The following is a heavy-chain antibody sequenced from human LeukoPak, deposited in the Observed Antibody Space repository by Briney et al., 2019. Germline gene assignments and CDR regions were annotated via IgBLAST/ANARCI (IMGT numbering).Heavy chain of an antibody. V-gene: IGHV3-23*01. CDR2: ISGSGGST. Sequence: PGGSLRLSCAASGFTFRIDGLSWVRQAPGKGLEWVSAISGSGGSTYYADSVKGRFTISRDNSKNTLYLQMNSLRAEDTAVYYCAKVTSAAAGTRYYGMDVWGQGTTVTVSS. J-gene: IGHJ6*02. CDR1: GFTFRIDG. CDR3: AKVTSAAAGTRYYGMDV. D-gene: IGHD6-13*01.